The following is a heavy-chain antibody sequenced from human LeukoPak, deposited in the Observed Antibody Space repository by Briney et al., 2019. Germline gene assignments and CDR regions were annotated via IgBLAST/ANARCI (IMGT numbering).Heavy chain of an antibody. CDR1: GFTFNSYV. J-gene: IGHJ6*02. CDR3: AKAQNWNYDYYYGMDV. CDR2: ISGSGGTT. D-gene: IGHD1-7*01. Sequence: GGSLRLSCEASGFTFNSYVMSWVRQAPRKGLEWVSGISGSGGTTFYADSVKGRFTISRDNSKNTLYLQMNSLRAEDTAVYYCAKAQNWNYDYYYGMDVWGQGTTVTVSS. V-gene: IGHV3-23*01.